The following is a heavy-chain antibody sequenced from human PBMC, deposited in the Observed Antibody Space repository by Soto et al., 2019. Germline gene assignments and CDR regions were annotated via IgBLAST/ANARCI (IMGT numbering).Heavy chain of an antibody. V-gene: IGHV3-48*01. CDR2: IRSSSSTI. CDR1: GFTFSSYS. J-gene: IGHJ4*02. D-gene: IGHD3-10*01. Sequence: EVQLVESGGGLVQPGGSLRLSCAASGFTFSSYSMNWVRQAPGKGLEWVAYIRSSSSTIYYADYVKGRFTISRDNAKNSLYLQMNSLRAEDTAVYYCARANYYGSPGDFDYWGQGTLVTVSS. CDR3: ARANYYGSPGDFDY.